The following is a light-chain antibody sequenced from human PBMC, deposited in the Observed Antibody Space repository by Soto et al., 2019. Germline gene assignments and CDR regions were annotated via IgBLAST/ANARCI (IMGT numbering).Light chain of an antibody. J-gene: IGKJ4*01. V-gene: IGKV1-39*01. CDR2: AAS. CDR3: QQTYSAPFS. Sequence: DTQMTQSPSSLSASVGDRVTTTCRASQSISIYLSWYQQRPGKAPKLLIYAASSLQSGVTSRFSGSGSGTDFTLTISSLHPEDFAAYYCQQTYSAPFSFGGGTKVEIK. CDR1: QSISIY.